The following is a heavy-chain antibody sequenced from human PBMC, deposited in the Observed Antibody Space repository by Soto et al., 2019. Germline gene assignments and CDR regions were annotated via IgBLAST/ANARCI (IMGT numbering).Heavy chain of an antibody. CDR1: GFSLTTSGVG. CDR2: IYGVDDK. J-gene: IGHJ6*02. Sequence: QITLKESGPTLVKPTQTLTLTCTFSGFSLTTSGVGVGWIRQPPGKAVEWLALIYGVDDKRYSPSLKSRLTITGDTSKNQVVLTMTNMDPVDTATYYCAHRHYYGSGNLGMDVWGQGTSVTVSS. V-gene: IGHV2-5*02. CDR3: AHRHYYGSGNLGMDV. D-gene: IGHD3-10*01.